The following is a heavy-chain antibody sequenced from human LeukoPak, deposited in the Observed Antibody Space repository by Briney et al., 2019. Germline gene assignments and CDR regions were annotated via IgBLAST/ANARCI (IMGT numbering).Heavy chain of an antibody. CDR3: ARILTTFDS. Sequence: PSETLSLTCTVSRGSISSSIYYWGWIRQPPGKRLEWIGSFYYIGGTYYNPSLEGRVTISADSSKNQFSLKLTSVTAADTALYYCARILTTFDSWGQGTLVTVSS. J-gene: IGHJ4*02. CDR2: FYYIGGT. D-gene: IGHD4-11*01. CDR1: RGSISSSIYY. V-gene: IGHV4-39*01.